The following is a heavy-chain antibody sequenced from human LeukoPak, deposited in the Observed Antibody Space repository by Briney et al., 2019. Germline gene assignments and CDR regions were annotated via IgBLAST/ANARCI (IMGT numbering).Heavy chain of an antibody. J-gene: IGHJ4*02. CDR2: IKQDGSKK. CDR1: GFTFSNAW. V-gene: IGHV3-7*04. Sequence: PGGSLRLSCVASGFTFSNAWMNWVRQAPGKGLEWVANIKQDGSKKSYVDSVKGRFTISRDNAKNSLYLQMNSLRAEDTAIYYCTRVGYIDEGIDYWGQGTLVTVSS. D-gene: IGHD5-24*01. CDR3: TRVGYIDEGIDY.